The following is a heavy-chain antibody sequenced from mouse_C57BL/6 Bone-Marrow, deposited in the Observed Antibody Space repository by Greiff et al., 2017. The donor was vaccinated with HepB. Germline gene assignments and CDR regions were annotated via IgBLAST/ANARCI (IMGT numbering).Heavy chain of an antibody. J-gene: IGHJ1*03. CDR3: ARSWSWYFDV. V-gene: IGHV1-63*01. Sequence: VQLQQSGAELVRPGTSVKMSCKASGYTFTNYWIGWAKQRPGHGLEWIGDIYPGGGYTNYNEKFKGKATLTADKSSSTAYMQFSSLTSEDSAIYYCARSWSWYFDVWGTGTTVTVSS. CDR2: IYPGGGYT. CDR1: GYTFTNYW.